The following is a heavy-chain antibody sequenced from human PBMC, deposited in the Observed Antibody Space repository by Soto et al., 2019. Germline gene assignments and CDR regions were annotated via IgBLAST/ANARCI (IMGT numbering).Heavy chain of an antibody. J-gene: IGHJ4*02. D-gene: IGHD3-22*01. V-gene: IGHV4-30-4*01. CDR3: ARYGYYYDSSGYS. CDR2: IYYSGST. CDR1: GGXISSGDYY. Sequence: SETLXLTCTVSGGXISSGDYYWSWIRQPPGKGLEWIGYIYYSGSTYYNPSLKSRVTISVDTSKNQFSLKLSSVTAADTAVYYCARYGYYYDSSGYSWGQGTLVTVSS.